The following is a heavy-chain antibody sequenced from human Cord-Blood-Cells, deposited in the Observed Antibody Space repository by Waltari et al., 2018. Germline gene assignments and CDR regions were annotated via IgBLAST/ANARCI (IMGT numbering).Heavy chain of an antibody. Sequence: EVQLVESGGGLIQPGGSLRLSCAASGFTVSSNYMSWVRQAPGKGLEWVSVIYSGGSTYYADSVKGRFTISRDNSKNTLYLQMNSLRAEDTAVYYCARDAPPMGDSSGYPDYWGQGTMVTVSS. V-gene: IGHV3-53*01. CDR1: GFTVSSNY. D-gene: IGHD3-22*01. J-gene: IGHJ3*01. CDR2: IYSGGST. CDR3: ARDAPPMGDSSGYPDY.